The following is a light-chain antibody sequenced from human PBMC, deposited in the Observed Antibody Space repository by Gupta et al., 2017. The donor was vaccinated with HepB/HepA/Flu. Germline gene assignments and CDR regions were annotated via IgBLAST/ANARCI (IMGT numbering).Light chain of an antibody. CDR1: SGHSRYN. CDR3: ETWDSDSSV. V-gene: IGLV4-60*03. J-gene: IGLJ3*02. Sequence: QSVVTQSSSASASLGSSVKLTCTLSSGHSRYNIAWHQQQPGKAPRYLMEVENTGNYNKGSGVPDRFLGSSSGADRYLTISNLQSEDEADYYCETWDSDSSVFGGGTRLTVL. CDR2: VENTGNY.